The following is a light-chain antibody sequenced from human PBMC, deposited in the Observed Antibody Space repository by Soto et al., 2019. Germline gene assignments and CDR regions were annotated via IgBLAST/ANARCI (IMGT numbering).Light chain of an antibody. CDR2: DAS. J-gene: IGKJ1*01. Sequence: DIQMTQSPSTLSASVGDRVTITCRASQSISSWLVWYQQKPGQAPRLLIYDASSWASGVPSRFSGSGSGTEFTLTISSLQPDDFATYYCQQYNSYSQTFGQGTKVDIK. CDR3: QQYNSYSQT. CDR1: QSISSW. V-gene: IGKV1-5*01.